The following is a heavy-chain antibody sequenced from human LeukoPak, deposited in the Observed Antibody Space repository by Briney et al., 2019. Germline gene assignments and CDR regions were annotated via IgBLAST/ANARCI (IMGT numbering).Heavy chain of an antibody. V-gene: IGHV1-2*02. J-gene: IGHJ3*02. CDR1: GYTFTGYY. Sequence: ASVKVSCKASGYTFTGYYMHWVRQAPGQGLEWMGWINPNSGGTNYAQKLQGRVTMTTDTSTSTAYMELRSLRSDDTAVYYCASSQKYYYDSSGLFDIWGQGTMVTVSS. CDR3: ASSQKYYYDSSGLFDI. D-gene: IGHD3-22*01. CDR2: INPNSGGT.